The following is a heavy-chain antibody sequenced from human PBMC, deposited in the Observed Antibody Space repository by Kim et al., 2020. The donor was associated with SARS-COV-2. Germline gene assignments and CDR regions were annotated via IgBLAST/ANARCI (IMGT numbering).Heavy chain of an antibody. D-gene: IGHD3-10*01. CDR2: IYYSGST. Sequence: SETLSLTCTVSGGSISSYYWSWIRQPPGKGLEWIGYIYYSGSTNYNPSLKSRVTISVDTSKNQFSLKLSSVTAADTAVYYCARVPIKYYYGSGSYWYYYGMDVWGQGTTGTVSS. J-gene: IGHJ6*02. CDR3: ARVPIKYYYGSGSYWYYYGMDV. CDR1: GGSISSYY. V-gene: IGHV4-59*01.